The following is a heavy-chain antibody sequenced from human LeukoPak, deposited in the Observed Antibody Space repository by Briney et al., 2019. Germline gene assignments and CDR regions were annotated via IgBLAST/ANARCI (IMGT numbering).Heavy chain of an antibody. CDR1: GGSFSGYY. J-gene: IGHJ4*02. V-gene: IGHV4-34*01. D-gene: IGHD1-20*01. CDR2: INHSGST. CDR3: AGISYNWNDLSAPD. Sequence: SETLSLTCAVYGGSFSGYYWSWTRQPPGKGLEWIGEINHSGSTNYNPSLKSRVTISVDTSKNQFSLKLSSVTAADTAVYYCAGISYNWNDLSAPDWGQGTLVTVSS.